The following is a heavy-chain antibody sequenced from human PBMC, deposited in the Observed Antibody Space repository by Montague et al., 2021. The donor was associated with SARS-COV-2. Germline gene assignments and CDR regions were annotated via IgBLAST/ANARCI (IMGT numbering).Heavy chain of an antibody. CDR2: TYYKSKCYN. CDR3: ARELRRIIMIVDIRGFDY. CDR1: GDSVSRNRAA. J-gene: IGHJ4*02. V-gene: IGHV6-1*01. Sequence: CAISGDSVSRNRAAWNWRRLSPSRGLECLGRTYYKSKCYNEWALSVQTGITINPDTSKNQFSLQLNSVTAEDTSVYYCARELRRIIMIVDIRGFDYWGQGTLVTVSS. D-gene: IGHD3-22*01.